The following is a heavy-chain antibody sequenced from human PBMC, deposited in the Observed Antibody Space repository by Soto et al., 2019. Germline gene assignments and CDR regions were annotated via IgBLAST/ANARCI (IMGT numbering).Heavy chain of an antibody. Sequence: SVKVSCKASGHTFTNYYMHWVRQAPGQGREWMGVIHYSGATPTYAQKFQGRVTMARDTSTSTVYVELSSLTSEDTAVYYCARGGTGWARIGSFDYWGRGTVVTVSS. V-gene: IGHV1-46*01. CDR3: ARGGTGWARIGSFDY. CDR1: GHTFTNYY. J-gene: IGHJ4*02. CDR2: IHYSGATP. D-gene: IGHD3-16*01.